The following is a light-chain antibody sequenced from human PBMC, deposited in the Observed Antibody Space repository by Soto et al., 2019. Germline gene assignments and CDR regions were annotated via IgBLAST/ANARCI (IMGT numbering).Light chain of an antibody. V-gene: IGKV1-9*01. CDR2: ATS. CDR1: QGTSSY. CDR3: QQLNSCR. Sequence: IQLTQSPSSLSASVGDRVTITCRASQGTSSYLAWYQQKPGKAPKLLIYATSTLQSGVPARFRGSGSGTDFTLTTSSLQPEDFATYYCQQLNSCRFGGGTKV. J-gene: IGKJ4*01.